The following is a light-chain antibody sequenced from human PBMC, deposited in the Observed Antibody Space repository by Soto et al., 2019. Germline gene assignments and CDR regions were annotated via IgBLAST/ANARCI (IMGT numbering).Light chain of an antibody. V-gene: IGLV2-11*01. J-gene: IGLJ1*01. CDR2: DVS. CDR1: SSDVGGYNY. CDR3: CSYAGSYTWV. Sequence: QSALTQPRSVSGSPGQSVTISCTGTSSDVGGYNYVSWYQQHPGKAPKLMIYDVSKRPSGVPDRFSGSKSGNTASLTISGLQAEDDADYYCCSYAGSYTWVFGTGTKLT.